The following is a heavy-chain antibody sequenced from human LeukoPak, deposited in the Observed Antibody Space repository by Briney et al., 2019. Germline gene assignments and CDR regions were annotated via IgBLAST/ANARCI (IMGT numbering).Heavy chain of an antibody. J-gene: IGHJ6*03. V-gene: IGHV4-39*07. CDR3: ARVRGAAARKYPQPYYYYMDV. Sequence: SETLSLTCTVSGGSLSSSAYYWGWIRQPPGKGLEWIGSIYYSGSTYYNPSLKSRVTISVDTSKNQFSLKLGSVTAADTAVYYCARVRGAAARKYPQPYYYYMDVWGKGTTVTISS. CDR1: GGSLSSSAYY. D-gene: IGHD6-13*01. CDR2: IYYSGST.